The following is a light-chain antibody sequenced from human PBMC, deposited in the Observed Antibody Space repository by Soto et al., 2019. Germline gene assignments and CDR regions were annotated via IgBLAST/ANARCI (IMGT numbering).Light chain of an antibody. Sequence: DIQLTQSPSLLSTFVGDRVTITCRASQGIASNLAWYQQKPGTTPKLLIYGAITLQSGFPSRFSGSGSGTQFPLTISSLQPEDFATVYCQHLHFYPITFGQGTRLQ. V-gene: IGKV1-9*01. CDR1: QGIASN. CDR2: GAI. CDR3: QHLHFYPIT. J-gene: IGKJ5*01.